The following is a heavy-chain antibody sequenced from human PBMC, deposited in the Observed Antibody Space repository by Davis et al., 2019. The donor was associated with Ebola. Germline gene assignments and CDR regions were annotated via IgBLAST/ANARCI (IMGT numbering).Heavy chain of an antibody. CDR2: INHSGST. Sequence: PSETLSLTCAVYGGSFSGYYWSWIRQPPGKGLEWIGEINHSGSTNYNPSLKSRVTISVDTSKNQFSLKLSSVTAADTAVYYCARARGVVPAARFYDYWGQGTLVTVSS. D-gene: IGHD2-2*01. V-gene: IGHV4-34*01. J-gene: IGHJ4*02. CDR3: ARARGVVPAARFYDY. CDR1: GGSFSGYY.